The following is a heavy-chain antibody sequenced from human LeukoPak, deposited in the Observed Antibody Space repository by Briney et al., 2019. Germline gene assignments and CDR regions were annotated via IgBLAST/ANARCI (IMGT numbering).Heavy chain of an antibody. CDR3: ARDGATLLDP. CDR1: GYTFTSNY. V-gene: IGHV1-46*01. D-gene: IGHD5-12*01. Sequence: ASVKVSCKAFGYTFTSNYMHWVRQAPGQGPEWMGVISPSGGSTTYAQKFQGRVTMTRDMSTSTVYMEVSSLRSEDTAIYYCARDGATLLDPWGQGTLVTVSS. J-gene: IGHJ5*02. CDR2: ISPSGGST.